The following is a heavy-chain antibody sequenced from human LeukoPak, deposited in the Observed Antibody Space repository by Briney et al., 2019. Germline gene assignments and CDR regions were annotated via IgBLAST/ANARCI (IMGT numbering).Heavy chain of an antibody. Sequence: PSETLSLTCTVSGGSINNYYWNWIRQPPGKGLEWIGSVYYSGSTNYNPSLKSRVTISVDTSKNQFSLKLSSVTAADTAVYYCAGDSWGVDYWGQGTLVTVSS. CDR1: GGSINNYY. J-gene: IGHJ4*02. D-gene: IGHD3-16*01. CDR2: VYYSGST. CDR3: AGDSWGVDY. V-gene: IGHV4-59*01.